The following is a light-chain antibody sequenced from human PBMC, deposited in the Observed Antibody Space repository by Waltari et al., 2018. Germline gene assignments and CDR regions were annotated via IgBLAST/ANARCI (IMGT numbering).Light chain of an antibody. CDR1: QGISNF. CDR2: AAS. V-gene: IGKV1-9*01. J-gene: IGKJ1*01. Sequence: TCRANQGISNFLAWYQQKPGKAPEVLIFAASTLRTGVPSRFSGRGSGTDFTLTISSLQPEDFATYFCQQLDTYPRTFGQGTKVEIK. CDR3: QQLDTYPRT.